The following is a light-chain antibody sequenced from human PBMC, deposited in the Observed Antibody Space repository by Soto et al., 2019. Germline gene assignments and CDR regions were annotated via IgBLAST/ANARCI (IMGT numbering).Light chain of an antibody. J-gene: IGKJ3*01. V-gene: IGKV3-20*01. CDR2: DAS. CDR3: QQYGTPLAS. Sequence: EIVLTQSPGTLSLSPGERATLSCRASQGVSSNSLAWYQQKPGQAPRLLIFDASRRPTGIPDRFSGSGSGTDFTLTISRLEPEDFAVYYCQQYGTPLASFGPGTRVEIK. CDR1: QGVSSNS.